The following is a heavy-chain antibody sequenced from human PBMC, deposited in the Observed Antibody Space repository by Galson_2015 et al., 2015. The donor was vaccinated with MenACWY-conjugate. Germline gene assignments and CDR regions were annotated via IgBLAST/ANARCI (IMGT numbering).Heavy chain of an antibody. CDR2: FRSNGHST. Sequence: SLRLSCAASGFTFSSSAMTWVRQAPGKGLEWVSVFRSNGHSTNYADSVKGRFTISRDNSKNTLYLQMNNLRAEDTALYYCAKVSPGGWYWDYWGQGTLVTVSS. CDR3: AKVSPGGWYWDY. CDR1: GFTFSSSA. J-gene: IGHJ4*02. V-gene: IGHV3-23*01. D-gene: IGHD6-19*01.